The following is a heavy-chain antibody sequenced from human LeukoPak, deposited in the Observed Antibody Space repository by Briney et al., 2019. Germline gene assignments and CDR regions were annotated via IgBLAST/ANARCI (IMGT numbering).Heavy chain of an antibody. D-gene: IGHD2-21*01. Sequence: GGSLRLSCEVSGFTFSTYGMAWVRQAPGKGLEWVSYISGHTWTTSYADSVRGRFTISRDNAKNSLYLQMNRLRADDTGVFYFAGWPHDDASCYSFLWGQGTQVTVSS. CDR1: GFTFSTYG. V-gene: IGHV3-48*01. CDR3: AGWPHDDASCYSFL. CDR2: ISGHTWTT. J-gene: IGHJ4*02.